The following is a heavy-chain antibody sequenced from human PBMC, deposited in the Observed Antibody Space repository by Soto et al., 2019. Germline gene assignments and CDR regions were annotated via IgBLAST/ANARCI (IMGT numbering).Heavy chain of an antibody. V-gene: IGHV3-7*01. J-gene: IGHJ3*02. CDR1: GFNCSSYL. CDR3: ATPQGIVVPADDAFDI. Sequence: GESLKISWGASGFNCSSYLVSWVRQDPGKGLEWVANIKQDGSGKYYVDSVKGRFTISRDNAKNSLYLQMNSLRAEDTAVYYCATPQGIVVPADDAFDIWGQGTMVTVSS. D-gene: IGHD2-2*01. CDR2: IKQDGSGK.